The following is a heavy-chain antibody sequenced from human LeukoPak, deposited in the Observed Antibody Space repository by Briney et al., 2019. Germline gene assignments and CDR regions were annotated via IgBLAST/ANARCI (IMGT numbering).Heavy chain of an antibody. D-gene: IGHD3-10*01. CDR2: MNPDSANT. J-gene: IGHJ4*02. CDR1: VYSFTIYD. CDR3: VRSTMGVRRTNDY. V-gene: IGHV1-8*01. Sequence: ASVNVSFKSSVYSFTIYDINWVRQATGQGLEWMGWMNPDSANTGYAQKFQGRVTMTRDTSISTAYMELSSLRSDDTAVYYCVRSTMGVRRTNDYWGQGTLVTVSS.